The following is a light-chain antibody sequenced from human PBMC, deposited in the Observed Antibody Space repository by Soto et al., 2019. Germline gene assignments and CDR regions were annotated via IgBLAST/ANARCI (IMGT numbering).Light chain of an antibody. CDR3: QQYNSYSPGRT. V-gene: IGKV1-5*01. CDR1: ESIRTW. CDR2: DAS. J-gene: IGKJ1*01. Sequence: GDRVTITGRARESIRTWLAWYQHKPGKAPKFLIYDASSLESGVPSRFSGSGSGTEFTLTISSLQPDDFATYYCQQYNSYSPGRTFGQGTKVDIK.